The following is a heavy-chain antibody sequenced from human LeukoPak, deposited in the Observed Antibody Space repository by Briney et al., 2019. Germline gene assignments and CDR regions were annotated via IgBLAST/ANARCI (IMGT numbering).Heavy chain of an antibody. J-gene: IGHJ4*02. CDR1: GFTFSSYA. Sequence: GGSLRLSCAASGFTFSSYAMNWVRQAPGKGLEWVSAISGSGGNTYSDSVKGRFTISRDNAKNTLYLQMNSLRAEDTAVYYCARRGAVIDYWGQGTLVTVSS. V-gene: IGHV3-23*01. CDR3: ARRGAVIDY. CDR2: ISGSGGNT. D-gene: IGHD3-10*01.